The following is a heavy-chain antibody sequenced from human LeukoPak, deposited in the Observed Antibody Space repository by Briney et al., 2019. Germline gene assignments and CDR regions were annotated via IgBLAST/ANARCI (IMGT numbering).Heavy chain of an antibody. J-gene: IGHJ4*02. CDR3: VRGTPTPGMDY. D-gene: IGHD3-10*01. CDR2: IHTTTGNP. Sequence: WMCNIHTTTGNPSYPQDFTGPFVFSLDTSVSTAYLQITSLKADDTAAYYCVRGTPTPGMDYWGQGTQVTVSS. V-gene: IGHV7-4-1*02.